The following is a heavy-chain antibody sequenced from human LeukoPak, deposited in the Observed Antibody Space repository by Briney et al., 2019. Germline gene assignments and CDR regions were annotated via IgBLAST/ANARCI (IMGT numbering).Heavy chain of an antibody. CDR2: NYPGDSDT. CDR3: ARFGPRSTSHSDAFDI. V-gene: IGHV5-51*01. D-gene: IGHD2-2*01. J-gene: IGHJ3*02. CDR1: GNRFTSYW. Sequence: GESLKIPCNGPGNRFTSYWNGWVPPIPRKGLGLVWINYPGDSDTRNSPSSQGQDTISADKSISTAYLQWRSLKASDTAMYYCARFGPRSTSHSDAFDIWGQGKMVTVSS.